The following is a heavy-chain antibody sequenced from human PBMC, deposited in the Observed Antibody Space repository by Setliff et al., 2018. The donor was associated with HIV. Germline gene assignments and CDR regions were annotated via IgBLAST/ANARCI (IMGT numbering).Heavy chain of an antibody. V-gene: IGHV4-39*07. CDR1: GGSISSSSYY. Sequence: SETLSLTCTVSGGSISSSSYYWGWIRQPPGKGLEWIGSIYYSGSTYYNPSLKGRVTISLDTSNNQFSLKVNSVTAADTAIYYCARGGPTVAYGVDVWGQGTTVTVSS. CDR3: ARGGPTVAYGVDV. D-gene: IGHD4-17*01. J-gene: IGHJ6*02. CDR2: IYYSGST.